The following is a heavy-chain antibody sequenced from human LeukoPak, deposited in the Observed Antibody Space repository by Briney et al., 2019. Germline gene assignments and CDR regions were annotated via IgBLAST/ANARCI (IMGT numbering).Heavy chain of an antibody. J-gene: IGHJ4*02. CDR1: GFTFSNYG. CDR3: AKVGHGDYYLDY. CDR2: IWYDGSNK. Sequence: GRSLRLSCAASGFTFSNYGMHWVRQAPGKGLEWVAVIWYDGSNKYYADSVKGRFTISRDNSKNTLYLQMNSLRAEDTVVYYCAKVGHGDYYLDYWGQGTLVTVSS. V-gene: IGHV3-33*06. D-gene: IGHD4-17*01.